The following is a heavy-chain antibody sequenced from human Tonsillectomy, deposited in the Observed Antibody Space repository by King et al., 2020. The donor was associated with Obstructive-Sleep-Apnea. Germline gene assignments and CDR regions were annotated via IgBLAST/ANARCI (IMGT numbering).Heavy chain of an antibody. CDR3: ARAQDPTQYYYETGGYFTFYGMDV. J-gene: IGHJ6*02. V-gene: IGHV1-3*01. Sequence: QLVQSGAEGKKPGASVNISCQAAGYNFTKYAVHWVRQATGQRLEWMGWINPHNGNTRYSRKFQGRVTISRDTSASTAYMQMCSLRSEDTAVYYCARAQDPTQYYYETGGYFTFYGMDVWGLGTTVTVSS. D-gene: IGHD3-22*01. CDR2: INPHNGNT. CDR1: GYNFTKYA.